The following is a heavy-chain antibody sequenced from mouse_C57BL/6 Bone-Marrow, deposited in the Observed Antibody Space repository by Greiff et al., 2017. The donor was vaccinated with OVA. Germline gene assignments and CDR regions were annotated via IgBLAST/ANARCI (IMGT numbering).Heavy chain of an antibody. D-gene: IGHD2-10*01. Sequence: QVQLKQPGAELVRPGSSVKLSCKASGYTFTSYWMDWVKQRPGQGLEWIGNIYPSDSETHYNQKFKDKATLTVDKSSSTAYMQLSSLTSEDSAVYYCARIPLPGYFDVWGTGTTVTVSS. CDR2: IYPSDSET. CDR3: ARIPLPGYFDV. CDR1: GYTFTSYW. J-gene: IGHJ1*03. V-gene: IGHV1-61*01.